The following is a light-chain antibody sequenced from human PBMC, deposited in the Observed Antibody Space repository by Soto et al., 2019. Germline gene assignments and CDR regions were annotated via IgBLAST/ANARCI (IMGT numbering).Light chain of an antibody. Sequence: DIVMTQSPATLSVSPGERATLSCRASQSVGSKFAWYQQKPGQSPRLLIYDASTRATGIPARFSGSGSGTEFTLTISSLQSEDFAVYYCQQYGSSPALTFGGGTKVEIK. J-gene: IGKJ4*01. CDR3: QQYGSSPALT. V-gene: IGKV3-15*01. CDR1: QSVGSK. CDR2: DAS.